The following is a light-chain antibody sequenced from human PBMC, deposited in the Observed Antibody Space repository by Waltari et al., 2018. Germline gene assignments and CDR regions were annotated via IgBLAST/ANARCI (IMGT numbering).Light chain of an antibody. CDR3: SSYTSSSTLWV. V-gene: IGLV2-14*01. CDR1: SSDVGGYNY. CDR2: EVS. J-gene: IGLJ3*02. Sequence: QSALTQPASVSGSPGQSITISCTGTSSDVGGYNYVSWYQQHPGKAPKLMIYEVSNRHSGVSNRFSGSKYGNTASLTISGLQAEDEADYYCSSYTSSSTLWVFGGGTKLTVL.